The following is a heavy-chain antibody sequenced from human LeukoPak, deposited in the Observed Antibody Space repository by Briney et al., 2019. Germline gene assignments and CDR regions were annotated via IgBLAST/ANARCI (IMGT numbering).Heavy chain of an antibody. Sequence: GGSLRLSCAVSGFTLSSNDMHWVRQAPGKGLEWVSGVRGSDGNTYYADSVKGRFTISRDNSKNTLYLQMNSLRAEDTAVYYCAKIGEGIVDYWGQGTLVTVSS. J-gene: IGHJ4*02. CDR1: GFTLSSND. D-gene: IGHD3-10*01. CDR3: AKIGEGIVDY. CDR2: VRGSDGNT. V-gene: IGHV3-23*01.